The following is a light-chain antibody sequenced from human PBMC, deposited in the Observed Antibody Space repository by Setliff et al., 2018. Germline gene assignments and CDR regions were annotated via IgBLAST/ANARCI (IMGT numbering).Light chain of an antibody. CDR1: RSNIGIYS. CDR3: AVWDDNLNGPV. J-gene: IGLJ2*01. Sequence: QSVLTQPPSASGAPGQRVTISCSGSRSNIGIYSVYWYQHLPGSAPKVVIQTNNQRHFGVPDRFSGSKSGASASLAISGLRSGDEADYYCAVWDDNLNGPVFGGGTK. V-gene: IGLV1-44*01. CDR2: TNN.